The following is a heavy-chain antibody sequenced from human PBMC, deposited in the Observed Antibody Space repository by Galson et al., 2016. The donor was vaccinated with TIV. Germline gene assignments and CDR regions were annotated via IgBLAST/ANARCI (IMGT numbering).Heavy chain of an antibody. CDR3: ARDLMTSLTTPFDF. D-gene: IGHD4-17*01. J-gene: IGHJ4*01. CDR1: GFTFSIFA. V-gene: IGHV3-23*01. CDR2: ISGGGGST. Sequence: SLRLSCAASGFTFSIFAMTWVRQAPGMGLEWVSAISGGGGSTYYADSVKGRFTVSRDNSKNTLFLQMNSLRAEDTAVYYCARDLMTSLTTPFDFWGQGTLVTVSS.